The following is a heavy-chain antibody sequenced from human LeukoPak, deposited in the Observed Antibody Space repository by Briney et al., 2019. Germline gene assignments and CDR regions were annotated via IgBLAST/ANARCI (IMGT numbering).Heavy chain of an antibody. Sequence: ASVKVSCKASGYTFTSYGISWVRQAPGQGLEWMGWISAYNGNIQYAQKFQGRVTMTTDTSTSTAYMELRSLRSDDTAVYYCARVCPFYDSSGYYLDAFNIWGQGTMVTVSS. J-gene: IGHJ3*02. CDR3: ARVCPFYDSSGYYLDAFNI. CDR2: ISAYNGNI. D-gene: IGHD3-22*01. V-gene: IGHV1-18*01. CDR1: GYTFTSYG.